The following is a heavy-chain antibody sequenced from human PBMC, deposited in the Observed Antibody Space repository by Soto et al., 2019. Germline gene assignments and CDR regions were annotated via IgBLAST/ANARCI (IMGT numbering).Heavy chain of an antibody. D-gene: IGHD3-22*01. Sequence: QVQLVQSGAEVKKPGASVKLSCKASGYTFTGYYMHWVRQAPGQGLEWMGWINPNSGGTNYAQKFQGRVTMTRDTSISTAYMELSRLRSDDTAVYYCARVRYYYDSSGRADAFDIWGQGTMVTVSS. V-gene: IGHV1-2*02. CDR2: INPNSGGT. J-gene: IGHJ3*02. CDR1: GYTFTGYY. CDR3: ARVRYYYDSSGRADAFDI.